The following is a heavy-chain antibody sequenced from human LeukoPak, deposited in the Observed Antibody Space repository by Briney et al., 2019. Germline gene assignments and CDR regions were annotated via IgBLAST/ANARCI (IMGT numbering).Heavy chain of an antibody. J-gene: IGHJ4*02. Sequence: GGSLRLSCAASEFNFSFYWMTWVRQAPGKGLEWVANILPDGSKKYYLDSVKGRFTVSRDNPTNSLYLEINSLRAENTALYSCGRLPPNAWYAVDYWGQGTLVTVSS. CDR2: ILPDGSKK. CDR1: EFNFSFYW. V-gene: IGHV3-7*01. CDR3: GRLPPNAWYAVDY. D-gene: IGHD2-2*01.